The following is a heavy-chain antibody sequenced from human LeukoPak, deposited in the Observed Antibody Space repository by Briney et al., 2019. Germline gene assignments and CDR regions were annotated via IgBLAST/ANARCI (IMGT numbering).Heavy chain of an antibody. CDR2: INHSGST. V-gene: IGHV4-34*01. J-gene: IGHJ6*02. CDR1: GGSFSGYY. Sequence: SETLSLTCAVYGGSFSGYYWSWIRQPPGKGLEWIGEINHSGSTNYNPSLKSRVTISVDTSKNQFSLKLSSVTAADTAVYYCARGAVAGTRTRFYYYYYGMDVWAKGPRSPSP. D-gene: IGHD6-19*01. CDR3: ARGAVAGTRTRFYYYYYGMDV.